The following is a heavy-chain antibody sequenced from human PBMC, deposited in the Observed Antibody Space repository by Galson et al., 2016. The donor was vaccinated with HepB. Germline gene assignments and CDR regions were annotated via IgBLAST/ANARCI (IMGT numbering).Heavy chain of an antibody. CDR3: AATIVATTAGFDY. V-gene: IGHV1-58*02. CDR2: IVVGSGNT. CDR1: GFTFTSLA. Sequence: SVKVSCKASGFTFTSLAMQWVRQARGQRLEWIGWIVVGSGNTNYAQKLQERVTITRDMSTSTAYMELSSLRSEDTAVYYCAATIVATTAGFDYWGQGTLVTVSS. D-gene: IGHD5-12*01. J-gene: IGHJ4*02.